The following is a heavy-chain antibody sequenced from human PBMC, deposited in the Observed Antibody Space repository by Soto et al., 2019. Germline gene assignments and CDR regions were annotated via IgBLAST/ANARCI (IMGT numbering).Heavy chain of an antibody. V-gene: IGHV4-31*03. J-gene: IGHJ4*02. Sequence: SETLSLTCSVSGVSIDRTGYFRSWIRQPPGQGLEWIGYIYYGGTTFYNPSLKSRSTLSLDTDENRFSLNLTSVTAADTAVYYCARARRSRRQAYYFESWGQGRLVSVSS. CDR3: ARARRSRRQAYYFES. CDR1: GVSIDRTGYF. CDR2: IYYGGTT.